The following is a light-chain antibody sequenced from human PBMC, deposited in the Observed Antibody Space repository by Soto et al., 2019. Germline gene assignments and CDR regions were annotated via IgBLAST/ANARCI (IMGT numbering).Light chain of an antibody. Sequence: QLVLTQPPSVSEAPRQRVTISCSGSSSNIGNNAVNWYQQLPGKAPKLLIYYDDLLPSGVSDRFSGSKSGTSASLAISGLQSDDEADYYCAAWDDNVNGYVFGTGTKVTVL. V-gene: IGLV1-36*01. CDR1: SSNIGNNA. CDR3: AAWDDNVNGYV. CDR2: YDD. J-gene: IGLJ1*01.